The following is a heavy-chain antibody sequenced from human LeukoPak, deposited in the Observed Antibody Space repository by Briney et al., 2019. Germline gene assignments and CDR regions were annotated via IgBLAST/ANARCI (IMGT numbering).Heavy chain of an antibody. D-gene: IGHD6-13*01. J-gene: IGHJ4*02. CDR3: AKRSSSWCFDY. CDR1: GGSFSGYY. Sequence: SETLSLTCAVYGGSFSGYYWSWIRQPPGKGLEWIGEINHSGSTNYNPSLKSRVTISVDTSKNQFSLKLSSVTAADTAVYYCAKRSSSWCFDYWGQGTLVTVSS. CDR2: INHSGST. V-gene: IGHV4-34*01.